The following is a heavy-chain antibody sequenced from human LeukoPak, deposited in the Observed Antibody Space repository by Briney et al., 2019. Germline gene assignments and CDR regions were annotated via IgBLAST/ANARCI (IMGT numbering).Heavy chain of an antibody. CDR1: GGSLRSDRHN. D-gene: IGHD2-15*01. J-gene: IGHJ6*04. CDR2: VDQTGSP. CDR3: ARDLGGYPFFMDV. Sequence: PSETLSLTCSVSGGSLRSDRHNWAWVRQSADKGLEHIGSVDQTGSPYYNPPLKSRVTISVDTSNKQFSLNLTSVTAADTAVYYCARDLGGYPFFMDVWGKGITVTVSP. V-gene: IGHV4-39*07.